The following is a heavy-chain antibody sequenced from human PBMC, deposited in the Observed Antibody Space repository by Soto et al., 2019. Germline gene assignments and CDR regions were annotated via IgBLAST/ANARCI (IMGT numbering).Heavy chain of an antibody. CDR1: GGSISSGDYY. CDR2: IYYSGST. Sequence: PXETLSLTCTVSGGSISSGDYYWSWIRQPPGKGLEWIGYIYYSGSTYYNPSLKSRVTISVDTSKNQFSLKLSSVTAADTAVYYCARAPPLKYTYGLRGAFDIWGQGTMVTVSS. V-gene: IGHV4-30-4*01. D-gene: IGHD5-18*01. CDR3: ARAPPLKYTYGLRGAFDI. J-gene: IGHJ3*02.